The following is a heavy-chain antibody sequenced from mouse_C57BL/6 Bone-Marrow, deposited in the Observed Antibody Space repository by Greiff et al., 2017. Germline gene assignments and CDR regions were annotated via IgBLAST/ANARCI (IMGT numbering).Heavy chain of an antibody. CDR1: GYTFTSYD. Sequence: QVQLQQSGPELVKPGASVKLSCKASGYTFTSYDINWVKQRPGQGLEWIGWIYPRDGSTKYNEKFQGKATLTVDTSSSTAYMELHSLTSEDSAVYFCEGIEFDGSSGDWYFDVWGTGTTVTGSS. J-gene: IGHJ1*03. V-gene: IGHV1-85*01. CDR3: EGIEFDGSSGDWYFDV. D-gene: IGHD1-1*01. CDR2: IYPRDGST.